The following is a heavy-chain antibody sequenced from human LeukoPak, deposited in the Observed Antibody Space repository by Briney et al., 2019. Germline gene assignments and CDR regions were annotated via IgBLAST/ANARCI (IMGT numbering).Heavy chain of an antibody. CDR2: IKSDGSST. Sequence: PGGSLRLSCAASGFTFSSYWMYWVRHAPGKGLVWVSRIKSDGSSTSYADSVKGRFTISRDNSKNTLYLQMNSLRAEDTAVYYCARDGTPPTPNYYDSSGYFDYWGQGTLVTVSS. CDR3: ARDGTPPTPNYYDSSGYFDY. CDR1: GFTFSSYW. V-gene: IGHV3-74*01. J-gene: IGHJ4*02. D-gene: IGHD3-22*01.